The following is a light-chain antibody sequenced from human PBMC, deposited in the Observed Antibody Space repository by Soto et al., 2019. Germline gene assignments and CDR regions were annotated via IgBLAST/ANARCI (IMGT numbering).Light chain of an antibody. V-gene: IGLV1-40*01. J-gene: IGLJ3*02. CDR3: QSYDISLSGSV. Sequence: QTVVTQPPSASGTPGQRVTISCSGSSSNIGSHTVNWYQHLPGTAPKLLLFVNSNRPSGVPDRFSGSKSGTSASLAITGLQAEDEADYYCQSYDISLSGSVFGGGTQLTVL. CDR2: VNS. CDR1: SSNIGSHT.